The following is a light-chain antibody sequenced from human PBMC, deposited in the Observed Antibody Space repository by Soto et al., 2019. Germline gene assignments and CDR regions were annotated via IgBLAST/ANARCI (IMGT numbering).Light chain of an antibody. CDR2: SAS. V-gene: IGKV3-15*01. Sequence: EIVLTQSSGTLSLSPGERATLSCRASQSVSSAYLAWYQQKPGQAPRVLIYSASTRATGVPARFSGSGSGTEFILTITSLQSEDFGLYYCHEYNTWPWTFGQGTRVEIK. J-gene: IGKJ1*01. CDR1: QSVSSAY. CDR3: HEYNTWPWT.